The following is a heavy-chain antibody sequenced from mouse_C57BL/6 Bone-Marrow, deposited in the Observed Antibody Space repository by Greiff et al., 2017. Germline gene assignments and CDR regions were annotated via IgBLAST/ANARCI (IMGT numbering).Heavy chain of an antibody. CDR2: IDPNSGGT. D-gene: IGHD1-1*01. V-gene: IGHV1-72*01. CDR1: GYTFTSYW. Sequence: QVQLQQPGAELVKPGASVKLSCKASGYTFTSYWMPWVKQRPGRGLEWIGRIDPNSGGTKYNEQFKSKATLSADKPSSTAYMQLSSLTTEDSAVYYGARQGRGTVVAWSYFDVWGTGTTVTVSS. CDR3: ARQGRGTVVAWSYFDV. J-gene: IGHJ1*03.